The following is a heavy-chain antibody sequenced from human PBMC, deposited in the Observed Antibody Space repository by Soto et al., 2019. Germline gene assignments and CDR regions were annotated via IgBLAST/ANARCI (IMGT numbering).Heavy chain of an antibody. CDR2: ISSSSSYI. D-gene: IGHD3-22*01. CDR3: ASSWGNYSDSSAKGY. Sequence: EVQLVESGGGLVKPGGSLRLSCAASGFTFSSYSMNWVRQAPGKGLEWVSSISSSSSYIYYADSVKGRFTISRDNAKNSLYLQINSLRAEDTAVYYCASSWGNYSDSSAKGYWGQGTLVTVSS. V-gene: IGHV3-21*01. J-gene: IGHJ4*02. CDR1: GFTFSSYS.